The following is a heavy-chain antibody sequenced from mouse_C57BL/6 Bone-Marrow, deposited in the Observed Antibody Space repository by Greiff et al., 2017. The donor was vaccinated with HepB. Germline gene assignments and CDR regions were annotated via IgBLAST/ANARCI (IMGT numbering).Heavy chain of an antibody. J-gene: IGHJ1*03. V-gene: IGHV1-43*01. CDR1: GYSFTGYY. Sequence: EVQLQQSGPELVKPGASVKISCKASGYSFTGYYMHWVKQSSEKSLEWIGEINPNTGGTSYNQKFKGKATLTVDKSSSTAYMQLKSLTSEDSAVYDCAREVYYYGSGYGYFDVWGTGTTVTVSS. CDR3: AREVYYYGSGYGYFDV. D-gene: IGHD1-1*01. CDR2: INPNTGGT.